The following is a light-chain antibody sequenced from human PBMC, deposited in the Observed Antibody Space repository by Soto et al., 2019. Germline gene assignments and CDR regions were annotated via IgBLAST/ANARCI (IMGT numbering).Light chain of an antibody. J-gene: IGKJ1*01. CDR2: GAS. CDR3: QQYDNFPRT. V-gene: IGKV3-20*01. Sequence: EIVLTQSPGTLSSSPGERATLSCRASQSVSNNYLAWLQQKPGQAPRLLIYGASSRATGIPDRFSGSGSETDFTLTISRLEPEDFAVYYCQQYDNFPRTFGQGTKVDIK. CDR1: QSVSNNY.